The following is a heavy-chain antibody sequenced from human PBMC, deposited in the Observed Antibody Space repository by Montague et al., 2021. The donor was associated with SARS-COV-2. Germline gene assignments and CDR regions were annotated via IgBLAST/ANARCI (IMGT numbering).Heavy chain of an antibody. CDR1: GGSISSSSYY. CDR2: IYYSGST. J-gene: IGHJ6*02. CDR3: ARLSNYYGSGSYYPHNYYYYGMDV. V-gene: IGHV4-39*01. D-gene: IGHD3-10*01. Sequence: SGTLSLTCTVSGGSISSSSYYWGWIRQPPGKGLEWIGGIYYSGSTYYNESLKSRVTISVDTSKNQFSLKLSSVTAADTAVYYCARLSNYYGSGSYYPHNYYYYGMDVWGQGTTVTVSS.